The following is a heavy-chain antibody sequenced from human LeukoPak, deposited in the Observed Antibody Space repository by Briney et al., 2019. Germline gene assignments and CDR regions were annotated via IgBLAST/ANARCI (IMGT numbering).Heavy chain of an antibody. CDR3: ARGLVPGFLDY. J-gene: IGHJ4*02. CDR1: GFTFSSSW. CDR2: INSDESIT. Sequence: EGSLRLSCAASGFTFSSSWMYWVRQAPGKGLVWVSRINSDESITTYADPVKGRFTISRDNAKNTLYLQMNSLRAEDTAVYYCARGLVPGFLDYWGQGTPVTVSS. D-gene: IGHD4-11*01. V-gene: IGHV3-74*01.